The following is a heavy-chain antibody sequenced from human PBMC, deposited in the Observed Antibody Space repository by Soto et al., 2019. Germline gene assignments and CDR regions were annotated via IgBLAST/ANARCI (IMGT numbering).Heavy chain of an antibody. D-gene: IGHD2-8*01. V-gene: IGHV3-64*01. CDR3: AREGGVLMVYANWFDP. CDR1: GFTFSSYA. Sequence: GGSLRLSCAASGFTFSSYAMHWVRQAPWKGLEYVSAISSNGGSTYYANSVKGRFTISRDNSKNTLYLQMGSLRAEDMAVYYCAREGGVLMVYANWFDPWGQGTLVTVSS. CDR2: ISSNGGST. J-gene: IGHJ5*02.